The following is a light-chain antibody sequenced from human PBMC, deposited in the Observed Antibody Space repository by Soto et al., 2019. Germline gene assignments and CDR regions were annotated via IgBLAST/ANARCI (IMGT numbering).Light chain of an antibody. CDR1: QSVSSN. V-gene: IGKV3-15*01. CDR3: QQYNNGPTIP. Sequence: ETPVTKSPANLPVLKRASATLSCRASQSVSSNLAWYQQKPGQAARLLIYGASTRATGIPARFSGSGSGTEFTLTISSLQSEDFAVHYCQQYNNGPTIPFAQGTRLEIK. J-gene: IGKJ5*01. CDR2: GAS.